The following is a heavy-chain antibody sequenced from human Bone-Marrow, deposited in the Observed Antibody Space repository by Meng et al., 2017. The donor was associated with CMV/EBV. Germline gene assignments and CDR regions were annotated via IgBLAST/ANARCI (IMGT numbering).Heavy chain of an antibody. D-gene: IGHD2-2*01. J-gene: IGHJ4*02. V-gene: IGHV5-51*01. CDR1: GYSFTSYW. CDR2: IYPGDSDT. Sequence: GESLKISCKGSGYSFTSYWIGWVRQMPGKGLEWMGIIYPGDSDTRYSPSFQGQVTISADKSISTAYLQWSSLKASDTAMYYCARRYCSSTSCHSFDYWGQGTLVTLSS. CDR3: ARRYCSSTSCHSFDY.